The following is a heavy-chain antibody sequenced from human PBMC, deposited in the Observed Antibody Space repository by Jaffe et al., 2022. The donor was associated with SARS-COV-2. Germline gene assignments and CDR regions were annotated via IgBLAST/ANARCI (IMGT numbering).Heavy chain of an antibody. Sequence: EVQLVESGGGLVQPGGSLRLSCAASGFTFSNYAMSWVRQAPGKGLEWVSGISGSGGSTPYADSVKGRFTISRDNSKNTLYLQMNSLRAEDTAIYYCAKAWGSSWLSSCPDWGQGTLVSVSS. J-gene: IGHJ4*02. CDR3: AKAWGSSWLSSCPD. CDR1: GFTFSNYA. CDR2: ISGSGGST. V-gene: IGHV3-23*04. D-gene: IGHD6-13*01.